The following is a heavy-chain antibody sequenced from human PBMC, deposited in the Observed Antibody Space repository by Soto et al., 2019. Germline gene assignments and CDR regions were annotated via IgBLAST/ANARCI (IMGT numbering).Heavy chain of an antibody. CDR1: GYTFTGYY. D-gene: IGHD6-13*01. V-gene: IGHV1-2*04. CDR2: INPNSGGT. J-gene: IGHJ4*02. CDR3: ARVGKELIAAAGTYYFDY. Sequence: ASVKVSCKASGYTFTGYYMHWVRQAPGQGLEWMGWINPNSGGTNYAQKFQGWVTMTRDTSISTAYMELSRLRSDDTAVYYCARVGKELIAAAGTYYFDYWGQGTLVTVSS.